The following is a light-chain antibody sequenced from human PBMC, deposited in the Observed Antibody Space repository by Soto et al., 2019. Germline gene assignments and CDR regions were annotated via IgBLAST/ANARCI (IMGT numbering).Light chain of an antibody. CDR3: QQYGSSPPWT. CDR2: GAS. V-gene: IGKV3-20*01. Sequence: EIVLTQSPGTLSLSPGERATLSCRATESISSSYLAWYQQKPGQAPRLLIYGASSRANGIPDRFSGSGSGTDFTLTIRRLEPEDFAVYFCQQYGSSPPWTFGQGTKVEIK. J-gene: IGKJ1*01. CDR1: ESISSSY.